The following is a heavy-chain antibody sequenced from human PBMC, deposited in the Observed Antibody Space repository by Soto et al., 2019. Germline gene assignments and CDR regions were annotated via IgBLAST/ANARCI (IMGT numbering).Heavy chain of an antibody. V-gene: IGHV4-34*01. CDR1: GGSFSGYY. D-gene: IGHD6-6*01. Sequence: PSETLSLTCAVYGGSFSGYYWSWIRQPPGKGLEWIGEINHSGSTNYNPSLKSRVTISVDTSKNQFSLKLSSVTAADTAVYYCARGENSRSSRISWFDPWGQGTLVTVSS. J-gene: IGHJ5*02. CDR2: INHSGST. CDR3: ARGENSRSSRISWFDP.